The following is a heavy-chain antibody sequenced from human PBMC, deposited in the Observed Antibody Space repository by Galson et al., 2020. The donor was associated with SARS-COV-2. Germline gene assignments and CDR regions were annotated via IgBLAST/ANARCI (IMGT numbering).Heavy chain of an antibody. CDR1: GFTFSSYA. CDR2: ISGGGHGI. J-gene: IGHJ4*02. D-gene: IGHD3-10*01. CDR3: AREFGVVERYYFDY. Sequence: GESLKTSCAASGFTFSSYAMSWVRQAPGKGLEWVSTISGGGHGIYHADPAKGLYTISRDNSKNTLHLEMNSLRAEDTAEYYCAREFGVVERYYFDYWGQGTLVTVSS. V-gene: IGHV3-23*01.